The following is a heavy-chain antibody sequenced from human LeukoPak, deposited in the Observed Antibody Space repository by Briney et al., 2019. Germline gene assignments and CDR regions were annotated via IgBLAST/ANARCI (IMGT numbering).Heavy chain of an antibody. V-gene: IGHV5-51*01. CDR3: ARQEGIAAAGTLSYYGMDV. CDR1: GYSFTSYW. CDR2: IYPGDSDT. Sequence: GESLKISCKGSGYSFTSYWIGWVRQMPGKGLEWMGIIYPGDSDTRYSPSFQGQVTISADKSTSTAYLQWSSLKASDTAMYYCARQEGIAAAGTLSYYGMDVWGQGTTVTVSS. J-gene: IGHJ6*02. D-gene: IGHD6-13*01.